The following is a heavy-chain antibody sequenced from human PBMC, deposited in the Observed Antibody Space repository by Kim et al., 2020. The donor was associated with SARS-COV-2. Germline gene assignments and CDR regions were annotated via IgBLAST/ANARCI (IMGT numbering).Heavy chain of an antibody. Sequence: GGSLRLSCAASAFTFDDYAMHWVRQAPGKGLEWVSGISWNSGSIGYADSVRGRFTISRDNAKNSLYLQMNSLRAEDTALYYCAKDNYYDSSGSIDYWGQG. CDR3: AKDNYYDSSGSIDY. CDR1: AFTFDDYA. CDR2: ISWNSGSI. J-gene: IGHJ4*02. V-gene: IGHV3-9*01. D-gene: IGHD3-22*01.